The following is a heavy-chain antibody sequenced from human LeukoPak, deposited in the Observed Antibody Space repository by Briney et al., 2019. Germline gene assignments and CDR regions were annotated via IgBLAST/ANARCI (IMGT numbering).Heavy chain of an antibody. CDR2: ISSASDYI. Sequence: GGSLRLSCAASGFTFSTYSMDWVRQAPGKGLEWLSSISSASDYIYYADSVKGRFTISRDNTKNSLYLQMHSLRAEDTAVYYCARDQVGPLDYWGQGTPVTVSS. J-gene: IGHJ4*02. CDR3: ARDQVGPLDY. CDR1: GFTFSTYS. V-gene: IGHV3-21*01.